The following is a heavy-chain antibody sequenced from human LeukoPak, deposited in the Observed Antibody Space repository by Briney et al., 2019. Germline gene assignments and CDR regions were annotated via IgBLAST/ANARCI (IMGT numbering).Heavy chain of an antibody. J-gene: IGHJ4*02. CDR3: ARMYSSSWYSN. CDR2: IIPIFGTP. Sequence: ASVKVSCKASGGTFSIYGVSWVRQAPGQGLEWMGGIIPIFGTPNYAQKFQDRVTITADESTKTVYMELSSLRSEDTAVYYCARMYSSSWYSNWGQGTLVTVSS. V-gene: IGHV1-69*13. CDR1: GGTFSIYG. D-gene: IGHD6-13*01.